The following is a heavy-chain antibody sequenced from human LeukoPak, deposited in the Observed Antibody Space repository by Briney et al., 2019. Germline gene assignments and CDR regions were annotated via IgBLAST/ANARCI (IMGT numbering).Heavy chain of an antibody. Sequence: SEXLSLTCAVYGGSFSGYYWSWLRQPPGKGLEWIGEINHSGSTNYNPSLKSRVTISVDTSKNQFSLKLSSVTAADTAVYYCARGRYYYDSSGYSFGFDIWGQGTMVTVSS. D-gene: IGHD3-22*01. V-gene: IGHV4-34*01. J-gene: IGHJ3*02. CDR3: ARGRYYYDSSGYSFGFDI. CDR2: INHSGST. CDR1: GGSFSGYY.